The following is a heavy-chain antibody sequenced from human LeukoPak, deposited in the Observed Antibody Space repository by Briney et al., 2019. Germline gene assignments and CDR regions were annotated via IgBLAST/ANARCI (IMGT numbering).Heavy chain of an antibody. D-gene: IGHD4-17*01. J-gene: IGHJ4*02. CDR1: GAFIDTTSYY. Sequence: SETLSLSCAVSGAFIDTTSYYCGWIRQPPGKGLEWIGSIYYSGDTHYNPSLKSRVTISADTSKNQFSLKLSSVTAADTAVYYCAIDYGDYPDYWGQGTLVSVSS. V-gene: IGHV4-39*01. CDR3: AIDYGDYPDY. CDR2: IYYSGDT.